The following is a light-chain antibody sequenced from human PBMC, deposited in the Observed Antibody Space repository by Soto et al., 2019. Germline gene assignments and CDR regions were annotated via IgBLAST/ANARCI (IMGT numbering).Light chain of an antibody. CDR2: DAS. V-gene: IGKV1-5*01. J-gene: IGKJ3*01. CDR1: QSISSW. CDR3: QQYNTYLT. Sequence: DIPMTQSPSTLSASVGDRVTITCRASQSISSWLAWYQQKPGKAPKLLIYDASSLESGVPSRFSGRGSGTEFTLTISSLQPDDFATYYCQQYNTYLTFGPGTKVDIK.